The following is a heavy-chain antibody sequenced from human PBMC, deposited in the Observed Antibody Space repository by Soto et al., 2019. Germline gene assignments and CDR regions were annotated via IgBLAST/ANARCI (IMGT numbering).Heavy chain of an antibody. CDR3: ARGLPNFSSFYS. CDR2: VSSDGSST. J-gene: IGHJ4*02. D-gene: IGHD5-12*01. Sequence: EVQLVESGGGLVQPGASLRLSCAASGFTFSSYWMHWIRQAPGKGLVWVARVSSDGSSTVYANSVTGRLTISRDNAKNTLYLQMNSLGGEDTAVYYCARGLPNFSSFYSWGQGTLVTVSS. CDR1: GFTFSSYW. V-gene: IGHV3-74*01.